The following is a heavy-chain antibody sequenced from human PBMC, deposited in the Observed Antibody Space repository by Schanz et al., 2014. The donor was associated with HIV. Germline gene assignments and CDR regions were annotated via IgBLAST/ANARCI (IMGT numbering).Heavy chain of an antibody. CDR1: GFTFSSYG. CDR2: IWYDGSNT. J-gene: IGHJ4*02. V-gene: IGHV3-33*01. Sequence: QVQLVESGGGVVQPGRSLRLSCAASGFTFSSYGRERVRQAPGKGLEWVAVIWYDGSNTYYGDSVKGRFTISRDNSKNTLYLQMKSLRVEDTAVYYCARDGARTTHWGFWAQGTLVTVSS. D-gene: IGHD7-27*01. CDR3: ARDGARTTHWGF.